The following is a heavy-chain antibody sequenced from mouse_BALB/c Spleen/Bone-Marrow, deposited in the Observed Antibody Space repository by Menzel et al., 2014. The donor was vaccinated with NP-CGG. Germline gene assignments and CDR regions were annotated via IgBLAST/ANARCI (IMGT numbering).Heavy chain of an antibody. Sequence: VQLQQSGAELVRPGASVKLSCKTSGYTFTSYWIKWVKQRPGQGLEWIGNIYPSDSYTNYNQKFKDKATLTVDKSSSTAYMQLSSPTSDDSAVYYCTRREGNYAFAYWGQGTLVTVSA. V-gene: IGHV1-69*02. D-gene: IGHD2-1*01. CDR2: IYPSDSYT. CDR1: GYTFTSYW. J-gene: IGHJ3*01. CDR3: TRREGNYAFAY.